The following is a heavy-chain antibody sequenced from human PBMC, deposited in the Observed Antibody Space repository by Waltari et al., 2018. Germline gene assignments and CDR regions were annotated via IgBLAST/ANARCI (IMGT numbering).Heavy chain of an antibody. CDR1: GGTFSSYA. J-gene: IGHJ4*02. V-gene: IGHV1-69*01. Sequence: QVQLVQSGAEVKKPGSSVKVSCKASGGTFSSYAISWVRQAPGQGLEWMGGISPIFGTANYAPKFPGRVTITADESMSTAYMELSSLRSEDTAVYYCAREREWELLRRGEFDYWGQGTLVTVSS. D-gene: IGHD1-26*01. CDR2: ISPIFGTA. CDR3: AREREWELLRRGEFDY.